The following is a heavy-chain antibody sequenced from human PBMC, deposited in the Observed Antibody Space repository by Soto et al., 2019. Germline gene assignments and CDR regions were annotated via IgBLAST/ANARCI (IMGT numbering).Heavy chain of an antibody. J-gene: IGHJ6*02. CDR2: IYPADSDI. CDR3: ATSPFPTPPFGMDV. D-gene: IGHD2-2*01. CDR1: GYSFSSYW. V-gene: IGHV5-51*01. Sequence: PGESLKISCKASGYSFSSYWIAWVRQMPGKGLEWMGIIYPADSDIRYSESSEGHVTISADKSISTAYLQWSSLKASDTAIYYFATSPFPTPPFGMDVWGQGTTVTVSS.